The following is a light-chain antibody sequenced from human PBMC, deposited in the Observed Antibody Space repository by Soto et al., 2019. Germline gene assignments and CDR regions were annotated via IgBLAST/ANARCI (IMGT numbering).Light chain of an antibody. CDR3: QSYDSSLSVL. CDR1: SSNIGAGYD. Sequence: QPVLTQPPSVSGAPGQRVTISCTGSSSNIGAGYDVHWYQQLPGTAPKPLIYGNSNRPSGVPDRFSGSKSGTSASLAIAGLHAEDEADYYCQSYDSSLSVLFGRGTKLTVL. CDR2: GNS. J-gene: IGLJ2*01. V-gene: IGLV1-40*01.